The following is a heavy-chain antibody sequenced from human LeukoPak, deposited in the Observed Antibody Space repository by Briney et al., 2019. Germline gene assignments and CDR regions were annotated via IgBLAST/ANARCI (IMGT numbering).Heavy chain of an antibody. CDR1: GYTFTSNY. V-gene: IGHV1-18*04. D-gene: IGHD1-26*01. CDR2: TGVFNGNR. Sequence: ASVKVSCKASGYTFTSNYIHWVRQAPGQGLEWIGWTGVFNGNRNYAKSVQGRITLTADTSTNTTYMELRSLTSDDTAVYFCGRDWDWHVQFWGQGTLITVSS. CDR3: GRDWDWHVQF. J-gene: IGHJ4*02.